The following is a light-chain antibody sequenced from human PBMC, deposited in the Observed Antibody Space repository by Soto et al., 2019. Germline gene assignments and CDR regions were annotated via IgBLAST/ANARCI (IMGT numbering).Light chain of an antibody. Sequence: QSALIQPPSASGAPGQRVTIPCSGSTSNIGSHSVNWYKQLPGTAPKVVILSNNERPSGVPDRISGSKSGASASLAISGLQVEDEAVYYCSAWDDSLNGHLVFGGGTKVTVL. V-gene: IGLV1-44*01. CDR1: TSNIGSHS. J-gene: IGLJ2*01. CDR3: SAWDDSLNGHLV. CDR2: SNN.